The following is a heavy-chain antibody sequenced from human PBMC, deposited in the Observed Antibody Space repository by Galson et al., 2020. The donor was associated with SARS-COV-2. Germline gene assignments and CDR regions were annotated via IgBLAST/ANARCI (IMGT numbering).Heavy chain of an antibody. D-gene: IGHD1-26*01. V-gene: IGHV3-15*05. Sequence: GGSLRLSCEVSGLTFTYAWMTWVRQAPGKGLEWVGRVKSKLDGGTTDYAAALKGRITISRDDSKNTLYLQIDSLKTGDTGVYYCTTDFGSGTPRGSWGQGTLVTVSS. J-gene: IGHJ5*02. CDR2: VKSKLDGGTT. CDR1: GLTFTYAW. CDR3: TTDFGSGTPRGS.